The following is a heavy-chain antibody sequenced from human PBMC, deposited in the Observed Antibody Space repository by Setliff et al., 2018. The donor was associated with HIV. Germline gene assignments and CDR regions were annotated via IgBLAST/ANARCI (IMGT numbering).Heavy chain of an antibody. CDR3: AKDRYYDSSGSPFDS. CDR1: AFIFSSYG. Sequence: PGGSLRLSCEASAFIFSSYGMHWVRQAPGKGLEWIAFIRYDGSNKYYADSVKGRFTISRDNSKNTLYLEMNSLRAEDTAVYYCAKDRYYDSSGSPFDSWGQGTLVTVSS. J-gene: IGHJ4*02. CDR2: IRYDGSNK. D-gene: IGHD3-22*01. V-gene: IGHV3-30*02.